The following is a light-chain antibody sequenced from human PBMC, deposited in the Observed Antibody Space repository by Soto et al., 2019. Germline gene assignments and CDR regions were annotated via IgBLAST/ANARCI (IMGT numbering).Light chain of an antibody. CDR3: SPYSSGSTLVV. V-gene: IGLV2-14*01. J-gene: IGLJ2*01. CDR2: EVI. Sequence: QSVLTQPASVSGSPGQSITISCTGTSSDVGGYNYVSWYQQHPGKAPKLMIYEVINRPSWASNRFSGSKSGNTAALTISGLQAEDEADYFCSPYSSGSTLVVFGGGTKLTVL. CDR1: SSDVGGYNY.